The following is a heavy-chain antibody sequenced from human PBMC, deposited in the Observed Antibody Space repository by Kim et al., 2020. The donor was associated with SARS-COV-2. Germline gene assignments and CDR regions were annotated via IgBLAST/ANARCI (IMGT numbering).Heavy chain of an antibody. J-gene: IGHJ3*02. D-gene: IGHD1-1*01. CDR3: ARDPDDLDAFDI. Sequence: GGSLRLSCAASGFTFGSYAMNWVRQAPGKGLEWVSYISGSSGTIHYADSVKGRFTISRDNAKNSLYLQMSSLRDEDTAVYYCARDPDDLDAFDIWGQGTRVTVSS. CDR2: ISGSSGTI. CDR1: GFTFGSYA. V-gene: IGHV3-48*02.